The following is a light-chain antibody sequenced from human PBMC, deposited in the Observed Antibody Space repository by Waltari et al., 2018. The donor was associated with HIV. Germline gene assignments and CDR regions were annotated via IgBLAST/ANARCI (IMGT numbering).Light chain of an antibody. CDR1: SSDVGGSHY. CDR3: GSDTRSSTLG. V-gene: IGLV2-14*01. Sequence: QSALTQPASVSGSPGQSLTISSTGTSSDVGGSHYVSWCPQHPGKAPTLRIYEVSSKHSGVSHGFAGSECGKRASRTISGRQPEGGADCYGGSDTRSSTLGFGGGTRLTVL. CDR2: EVS. J-gene: IGLJ2*01.